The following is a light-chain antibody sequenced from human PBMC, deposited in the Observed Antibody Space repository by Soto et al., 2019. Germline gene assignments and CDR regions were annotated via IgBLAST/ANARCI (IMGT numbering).Light chain of an antibody. Sequence: EVLLTQSPGTLALSPGERATLSCRASQSVAANYLAWYQQKRGQAPRLLIYAASYRATGIPDKFSGSGSGTDFSLTISRLEPEDSEVYYCHQYHSPPQTFGQGTKVDIK. J-gene: IGKJ2*01. CDR2: AAS. CDR3: HQYHSPPQT. V-gene: IGKV3-20*01. CDR1: QSVAANY.